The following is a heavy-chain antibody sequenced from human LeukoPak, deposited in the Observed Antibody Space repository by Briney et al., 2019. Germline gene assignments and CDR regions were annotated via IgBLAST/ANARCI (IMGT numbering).Heavy chain of an antibody. Sequence: GGSLRLSCAASGFTFSTFAMIWVRQPPGKGLEWVSSIFHSGGEIHYADSVRGRFTISRDNSKNTLYLQMNSLRAEDTAVYYCAKASAMIVVVSKHFDYWGQGTLVTVSS. D-gene: IGHD3-22*01. V-gene: IGHV3-23*01. J-gene: IGHJ4*02. CDR1: GFTFSTFA. CDR2: IFHSGGEI. CDR3: AKASAMIVVVSKHFDY.